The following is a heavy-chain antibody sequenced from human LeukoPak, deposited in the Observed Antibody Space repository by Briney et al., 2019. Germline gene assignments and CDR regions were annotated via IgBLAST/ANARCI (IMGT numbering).Heavy chain of an antibody. D-gene: IGHD3-10*01. CDR3: ARGNGDS. CDR1: GGSFSGYY. CDR2: INHSGST. Sequence: PSETLSLTCAVYGGSFSGYYWSWIRQPPGKGLEWIGEINHSGSTNYNPSLKSRVTISVDTSKNQFSLKLSSVTAADTAVYYCARGNGDSWGQGTLVTVSS. J-gene: IGHJ4*02. V-gene: IGHV4-34*01.